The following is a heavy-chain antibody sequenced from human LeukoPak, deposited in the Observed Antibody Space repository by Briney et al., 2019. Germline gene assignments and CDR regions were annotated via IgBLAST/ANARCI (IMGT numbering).Heavy chain of an antibody. CDR3: ARVERGYYGSGSYPILIDY. D-gene: IGHD3-10*01. Sequence: ASVKVSCKASGGTFSSYAISWVRQAPGQGLEWMGWISAYNGNTNYAQKLQGRVTMTTDTSTSTAYMELRRLRSDDTAVYYCARVERGYYGSGSYPILIDYWGQGTLVTVSS. CDR2: ISAYNGNT. CDR1: GGTFSSYA. J-gene: IGHJ4*02. V-gene: IGHV1-18*01.